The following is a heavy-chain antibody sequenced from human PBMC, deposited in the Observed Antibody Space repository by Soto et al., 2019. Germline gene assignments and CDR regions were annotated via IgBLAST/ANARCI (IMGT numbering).Heavy chain of an antibody. J-gene: IGHJ5*02. CDR2: TYYRSKWYN. Sequence: SQTLSLTCAISGDSVSSNSAAWNWIRQSPSRGLEWLGRTYYRSKWYNDYAVSVKSRITINPDTSKNQFSLQLNSVTPEDTAVYYCAREDYDFWSGYSAPRTYNWFDPWGQGTLVTVS. V-gene: IGHV6-1*01. CDR3: AREDYDFWSGYSAPRTYNWFDP. D-gene: IGHD3-3*01. CDR1: GDSVSSNSAA.